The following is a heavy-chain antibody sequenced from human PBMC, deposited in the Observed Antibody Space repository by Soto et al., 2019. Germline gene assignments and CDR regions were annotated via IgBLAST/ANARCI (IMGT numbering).Heavy chain of an antibody. CDR3: AREGAGNYYYKYDIDG. Sequence: SDTLSLTCTVSGDSVTSINFYWSWIRQSPGKSLEWIGFINYNGNTNYNPSLRSRVTISLNTPKNQFTLTLRYVTAADTARYYCAREGAGNYYYKYDIDGWGQGTAVTVYS. CDR1: GDSVTSINFY. J-gene: IGHJ6*02. CDR2: INYNGNT. V-gene: IGHV4-61*01.